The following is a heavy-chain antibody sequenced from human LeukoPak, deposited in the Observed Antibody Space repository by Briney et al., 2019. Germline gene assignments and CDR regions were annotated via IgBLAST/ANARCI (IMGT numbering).Heavy chain of an antibody. D-gene: IGHD2/OR15-2a*01. CDR3: ARDSSSFPSYFDS. CDR1: GFTVSSNY. V-gene: IGHV3-53*01. J-gene: IGHJ4*02. Sequence: GGSLRLSCEGTGFTVSSNYMSWVRQAPGKGLEWVSLIYSAGSTFYADSVKGRFTISRDNSKNTLYLQMNSLRAEDTALYFCARDSSSFPSYFDSWGQGTLVTVSS. CDR2: IYSAGST.